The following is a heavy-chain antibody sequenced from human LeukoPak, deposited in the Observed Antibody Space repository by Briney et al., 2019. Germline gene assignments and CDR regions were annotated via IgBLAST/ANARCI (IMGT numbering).Heavy chain of an antibody. Sequence: GGSLRLSCAASGFTFSSYAMSWVRQAPGKGLEWVSAISGSGGSTYYADSVKSRFTISRDNSKNTLYLQMNSLRAEDTAVYYCARDIVVVVAATPGYFDYWGQGTLVTVSS. CDR3: ARDIVVVVAATPGYFDY. CDR2: ISGSGGST. D-gene: IGHD2-15*01. J-gene: IGHJ4*02. V-gene: IGHV3-23*01. CDR1: GFTFSSYA.